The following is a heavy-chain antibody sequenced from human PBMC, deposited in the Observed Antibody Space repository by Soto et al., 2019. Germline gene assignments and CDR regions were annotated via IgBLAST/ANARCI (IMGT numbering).Heavy chain of an antibody. V-gene: IGHV3-74*01. Sequence: PGGSLRLSCAASGFALSNYWMQWVRQAPGKGLVWVSCINSDGSRTTYVDSVKGQFTISRDNAKNTLYLQMNSLRAEDTAVYYCARYRPDAFDIWGQGTMVTVSS. J-gene: IGHJ3*02. CDR3: ARYRPDAFDI. D-gene: IGHD1-26*01. CDR2: INSDGSRT. CDR1: GFALSNYW.